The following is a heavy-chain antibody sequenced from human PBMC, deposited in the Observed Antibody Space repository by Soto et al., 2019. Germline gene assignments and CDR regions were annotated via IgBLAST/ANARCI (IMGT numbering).Heavy chain of an antibody. CDR3: ALDSSSFYYFDY. Sequence: QITLKESGPTLVKPTQTLTLTCTFSGFSLSTYGVGAGWIRQPPGKALECLALIFWNDDKRYSPSLKSRLTITKEPSKNQVVLTMTNMDPVDTAKYYCALDSSSFYYFDYWGQGTLVTVSS. D-gene: IGHD6-6*01. J-gene: IGHJ4*02. CDR1: GFSLSTYGVG. V-gene: IGHV2-5*01. CDR2: IFWNDDK.